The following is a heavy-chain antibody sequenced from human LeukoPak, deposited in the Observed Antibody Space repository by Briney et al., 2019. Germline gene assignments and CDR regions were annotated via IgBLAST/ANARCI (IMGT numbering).Heavy chain of an antibody. J-gene: IGHJ4*02. CDR3: ARGYYSLGYFDY. Sequence: PGGSLRLSCAASGFIFSSYSMSWVRQAPGKGLEWLSYISSSNHAIYHADSVKGRFTISRDNAKNSLFLQMNSLRDEDTAVYYCARGYYSLGYFDYWGQGALVTVSS. D-gene: IGHD3-22*01. CDR2: ISSSNHAI. CDR1: GFIFSSYS. V-gene: IGHV3-48*02.